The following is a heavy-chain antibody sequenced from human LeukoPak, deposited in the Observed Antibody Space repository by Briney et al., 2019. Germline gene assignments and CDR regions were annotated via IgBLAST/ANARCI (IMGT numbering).Heavy chain of an antibody. Sequence: GGSLRLSCAASGFTFSTYAMHWVRQAPGKGLEWVSIISTSGDTTYYAGSVKGRFTISRDNSKNTLFLQMNSLRAQDTAVYYCARGSPLSYYFDYWGQGTLVTVSS. CDR3: ARGSPLSYYFDY. D-gene: IGHD2/OR15-2a*01. CDR2: ISTSGDTT. J-gene: IGHJ4*02. V-gene: IGHV3-23*01. CDR1: GFTFSTYA.